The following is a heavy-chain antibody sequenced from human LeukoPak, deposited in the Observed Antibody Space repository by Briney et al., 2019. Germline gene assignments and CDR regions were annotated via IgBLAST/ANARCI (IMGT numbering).Heavy chain of an antibody. V-gene: IGHV3-23*01. CDR2: ISGSGGSI. J-gene: IGHJ3*02. CDR1: GFTFSSYA. D-gene: IGHD3-3*01. CDR3: AKSHYENPVKDAFDI. Sequence: GGSLRLSCAASGFTFSSYAMSWVRQAPGKGLEWVSAISGSGGSIYYADSVKGRFTISRDNAKNTLYLQMNSLRAEDMAVYYCAKSHYENPVKDAFDIWGQGTMVTVSS.